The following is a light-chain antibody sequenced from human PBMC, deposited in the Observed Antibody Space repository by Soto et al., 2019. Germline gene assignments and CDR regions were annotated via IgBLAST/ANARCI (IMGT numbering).Light chain of an antibody. CDR3: QQYNDFQYT. J-gene: IGKJ2*01. CDR1: QSIGSW. Sequence: IQMTQSPSTLSASVGDGVTSTCRASQSIGSWLAWYQQKPGKAPKLLIYKATNLQSGVPARFSGSGSGTDFSLTISSLQPVDSATYFCQQYNDFQYTFGPGTKLEI. CDR2: KAT. V-gene: IGKV1-5*03.